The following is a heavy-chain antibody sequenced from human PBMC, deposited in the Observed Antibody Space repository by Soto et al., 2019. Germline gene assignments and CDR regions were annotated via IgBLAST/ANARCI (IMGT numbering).Heavy chain of an antibody. D-gene: IGHD3-10*01. CDR3: ARDPESRSHYGSGSPLGY. J-gene: IGHJ4*02. V-gene: IGHV1-58*01. CDR2: IVVGSGGT. CDR1: GFTFTSSA. Sequence: SVKVSCKASGFTFTSSAVQWVRQARGQRLEWIGWIVVGSGGTNYAQKFQGRVTMTRDTSISTAYMELSRLRSDDTAVYYCARDPESRSHYGSGSPLGYWGQGTLVTVSS.